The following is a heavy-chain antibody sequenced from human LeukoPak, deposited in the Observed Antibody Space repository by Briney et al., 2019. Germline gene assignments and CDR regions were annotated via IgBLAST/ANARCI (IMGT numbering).Heavy chain of an antibody. CDR3: ARFPGSAEYRHYYHMDV. J-gene: IGHJ6*03. V-gene: IGHV4-59*01. CDR1: GGSFSNYF. D-gene: IGHD2-15*01. CDR2: IYYSESA. Sequence: SETLSLTCTVSGGSFSNYFWTWIRQPPGKGLECIGYIYYSESANYNPSLKSRVTVSVDKSKNQFSLKLSSVTAADTAVYYCARFPGSAEYRHYYHMDVWGKGTTVTVSS.